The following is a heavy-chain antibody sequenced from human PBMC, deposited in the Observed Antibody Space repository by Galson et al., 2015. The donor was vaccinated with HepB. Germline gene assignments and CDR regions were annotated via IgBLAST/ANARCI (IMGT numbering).Heavy chain of an antibody. CDR3: ARGRQQWLFPDAFDI. CDR1: GFTFSSYA. V-gene: IGHV3-23*01. CDR2: ISGSGGST. D-gene: IGHD6-19*01. Sequence: SLRLSCAASGFTFSSYAMSWVRQAPGKGLEWVSAISGSGGSTYYADSVKGRFTISRDNSKNTLYLQMNSLRAEDTAVYYCARGRQQWLFPDAFDIWGQGTMVTVSS. J-gene: IGHJ3*02.